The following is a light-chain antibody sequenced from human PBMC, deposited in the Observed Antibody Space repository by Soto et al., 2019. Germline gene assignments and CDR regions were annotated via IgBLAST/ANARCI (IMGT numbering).Light chain of an antibody. Sequence: HSALTQPPSASGSPGQSVTISCTGTSSDVGAYNYVSWYQQHPGKAPKLMIYEVSKRPSGVPDRFSASKSGNTASLTVSGLQAEDEADYYCSSHGGSNNFYVFGTGTKVTVL. CDR3: SSHGGSNNFYV. J-gene: IGLJ1*01. V-gene: IGLV2-8*01. CDR1: SSDVGAYNY. CDR2: EVS.